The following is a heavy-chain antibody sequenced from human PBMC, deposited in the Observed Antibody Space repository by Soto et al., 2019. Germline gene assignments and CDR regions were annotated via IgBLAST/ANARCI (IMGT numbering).Heavy chain of an antibody. CDR2: FDPEDGET. V-gene: IGHV1-24*01. CDR3: ATDVQLERRGYHYYGMDV. D-gene: IGHD1-1*01. Sequence: ASVKVSCKVSGYTLTELSMHWVRQAPGKGLEWMGGFDPEDGETIYAQKFQGRVTMTEDTSTDTAYMELSSLRSEDTAVYYCATDVQLERRGYHYYGMDVWGQGTTVTVSS. CDR1: GYTLTELS. J-gene: IGHJ6*02.